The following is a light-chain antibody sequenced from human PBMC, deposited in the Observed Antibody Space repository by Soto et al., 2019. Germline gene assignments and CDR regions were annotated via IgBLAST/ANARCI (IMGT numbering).Light chain of an antibody. V-gene: IGKV1-9*01. J-gene: IGKJ2*01. Sequence: DIQLTQSPSFLSASVEDRVTISCRASYDISSSLAWYQQEPGKPPKLLIYDSSTLQTGVPLRFTGSGSGRKFTLTISGLQFGDFATYFCQQLSHSPYTFCQGTKLEI. CDR2: DSS. CDR3: QQLSHSPYT. CDR1: YDISSS.